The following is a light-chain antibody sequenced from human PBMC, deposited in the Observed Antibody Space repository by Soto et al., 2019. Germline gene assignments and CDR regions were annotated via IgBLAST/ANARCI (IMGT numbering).Light chain of an antibody. CDR1: SGYSNYK. J-gene: IGLJ1*01. Sequence: QLVLTQPPSASASLGASVTLTCTLSSGYSNYKVEWYQQRPGKGPRFVMRVGTGGIVGSKGDGIPDRFSVLGSGLHRYLTIKNIQEEDESDYHCGADHASGSSFVYVFGTGTKLTVL. CDR2: VGTGGIVG. CDR3: GADHASGSSFVYV. V-gene: IGLV9-49*01.